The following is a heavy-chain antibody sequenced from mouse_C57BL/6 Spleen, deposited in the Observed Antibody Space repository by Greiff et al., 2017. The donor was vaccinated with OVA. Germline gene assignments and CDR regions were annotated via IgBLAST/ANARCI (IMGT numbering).Heavy chain of an antibody. CDR2: IYPGSGST. J-gene: IGHJ3*01. CDR1: GYIFTSYW. D-gene: IGHD2-3*01. Sequence: QVQLQQPGAELVKPGASVKMSCKASGYIFTSYWITWVKQRPGQGLEWIGDIYPGSGSTNYNEKFKSKATLTVDTSSSTAYMQLSSLTSEDSAVYYCARGENDGYYGFAYWGQGTLVTVSA. CDR3: ARGENDGYYGFAY. V-gene: IGHV1-55*01.